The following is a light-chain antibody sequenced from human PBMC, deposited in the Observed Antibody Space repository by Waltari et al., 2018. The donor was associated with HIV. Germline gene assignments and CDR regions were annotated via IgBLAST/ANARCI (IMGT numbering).Light chain of an antibody. CDR1: VLTEKY. V-gene: IGLV3-27*01. J-gene: IGLJ2*01. CDR3: YCPPDNNLGI. Sequence: YELTQPSSVSVSPGPTARITCSGDVLTEKYARWFQQKAGQAPVSVIYKDTERPPGIPERFSGSTSGTTITLTIRGAQVEDEADYYCYCPPDNNLGIFGGGTRLTVL. CDR2: KDT.